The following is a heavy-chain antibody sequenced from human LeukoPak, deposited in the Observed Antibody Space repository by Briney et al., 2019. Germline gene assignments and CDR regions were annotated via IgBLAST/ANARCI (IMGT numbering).Heavy chain of an antibody. CDR3: ARVGGGNYHPLDY. J-gene: IGHJ4*02. CDR1: GFTFRSYV. Sequence: AGGSLRLSCAASGFTFRSYVMNWVRQAPGKGLEWVSSIAYDSRNTYYADSVKGRFTISRDNSKNTLYLQLSSLRIEDTAVYYCARVGGGNYHPLDYWGQGTLVTVSS. D-gene: IGHD1-26*01. V-gene: IGHV3-30*03. CDR2: IAYDSRNT.